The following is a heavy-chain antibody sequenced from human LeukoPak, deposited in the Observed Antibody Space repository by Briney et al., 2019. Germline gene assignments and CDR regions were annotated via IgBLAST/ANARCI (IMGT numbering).Heavy chain of an antibody. CDR3: ARDYKYAFDN. V-gene: IGHV3-11*06. Sequence: GGSLRLSCAASGFTFSDYSMSWVRHAPGKGLEWISYIVIDSGNTNYTDSVKGRFTISGDKAKNSLYLQMNRLRVQDTAVYYSARDYKYAFDNWGQGPLVTVSS. CDR1: GFTFSDYS. D-gene: IGHD5-24*01. J-gene: IGHJ4*02. CDR2: IVIDSGNT.